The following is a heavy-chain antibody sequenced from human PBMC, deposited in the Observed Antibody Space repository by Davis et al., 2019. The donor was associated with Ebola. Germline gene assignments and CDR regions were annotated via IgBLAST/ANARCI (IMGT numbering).Heavy chain of an antibody. CDR3: SGGGYDPNWFDP. Sequence: PGGSLRLFCAASGFTFSSYSMNWVRQAPGKGLEWVSYISSSSSTIYYADSVKGRFTISRDNAKNSLYLQMNSLRDEDTAVYYCSGGGYDPNWFDPWGQGTLVTVSS. V-gene: IGHV3-48*02. D-gene: IGHD5-12*01. J-gene: IGHJ5*02. CDR2: ISSSSSTI. CDR1: GFTFSSYS.